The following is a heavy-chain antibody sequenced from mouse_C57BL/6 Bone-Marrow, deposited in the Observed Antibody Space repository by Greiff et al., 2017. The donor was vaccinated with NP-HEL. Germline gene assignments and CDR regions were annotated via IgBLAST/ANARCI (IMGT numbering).Heavy chain of an antibody. D-gene: IGHD2-1*01. CDR1: GYAFSSSW. Sequence: SGYAFSSSWMNWVKQRPGQGLEWIGRIYSGDGDTNYNGKFKGKATLTADKSSSTAYMQLSSLTSEDSAVYYGAIGGNPFDYWGQGTTLTVSS. CDR2: IYSGDGDT. V-gene: IGHV1-82*01. CDR3: AIGGNPFDY. J-gene: IGHJ2*01.